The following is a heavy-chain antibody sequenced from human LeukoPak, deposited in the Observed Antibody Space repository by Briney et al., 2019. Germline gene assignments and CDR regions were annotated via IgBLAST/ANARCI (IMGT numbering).Heavy chain of an antibody. V-gene: IGHV3-23*01. Sequence: GRSLRLSCAASGFTFSSYAMSWVRQAPGKGLEWVSAISGSGGSTYYADSVKGRFTISRDNSKNTLYLQMNSLRAEDTAVYYCAKGLYYYDSSGSCFDYWGQGTLVTVSS. D-gene: IGHD3-22*01. CDR1: GFTFSSYA. CDR2: ISGSGGST. J-gene: IGHJ4*02. CDR3: AKGLYYYDSSGSCFDY.